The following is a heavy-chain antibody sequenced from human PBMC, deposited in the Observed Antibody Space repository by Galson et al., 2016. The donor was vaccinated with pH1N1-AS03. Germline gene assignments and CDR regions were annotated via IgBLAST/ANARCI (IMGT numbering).Heavy chain of an antibody. CDR2: IRSKTYGGTT. J-gene: IGHJ6*03. D-gene: IGHD2-15*01. Sequence: SLRLSCAASGFTFGEYSMSWFRQAPGKGLEWIGFIRSKTYGGTTEYAASVKGRFTISRDDSNNIAYLRVNSLKTEDTAVFYCTRDGGRGYYSYYMDVWGKGTTVTVSS. CDR3: TRDGGRGYYSYYMDV. CDR1: GFTFGEYS. V-gene: IGHV3-49*03.